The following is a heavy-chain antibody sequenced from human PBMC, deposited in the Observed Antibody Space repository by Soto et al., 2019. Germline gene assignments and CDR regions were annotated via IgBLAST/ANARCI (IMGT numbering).Heavy chain of an antibody. CDR3: ARFRGYDIFTCYYLPYYYYGMDF. Sequence: XESLKISFKGSWYSFTSSWISWVRQIPGKGLDRMVRIGHSESYTNYSPCFQGHVTISADKSISTAYLQWSSLKASDTAMYYCARFRGYDIFTCYYLPYYYYGMDFWGQGTTVTVSS. V-gene: IGHV5-10-1*01. CDR2: IGHSESYT. CDR1: WYSFTSSW. J-gene: IGHJ6*02. D-gene: IGHD3-9*01.